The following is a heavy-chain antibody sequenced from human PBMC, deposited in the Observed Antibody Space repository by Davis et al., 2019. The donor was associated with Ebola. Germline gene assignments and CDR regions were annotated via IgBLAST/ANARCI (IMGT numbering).Heavy chain of an antibody. Sequence: PGGSLRLSCAASGFTFSSYWMSWVRQAPGKGLEWAANIKQDGSEKYYVDSVKGRFTISRDNAKNSLYLQMNSLRAEDTAVYYCARDGLWFGELLYEGYGMDVWGQGTTVTVSS. CDR2: IKQDGSEK. J-gene: IGHJ6*02. CDR1: GFTFSSYW. V-gene: IGHV3-7*03. CDR3: ARDGLWFGELLYEGYGMDV. D-gene: IGHD3-10*01.